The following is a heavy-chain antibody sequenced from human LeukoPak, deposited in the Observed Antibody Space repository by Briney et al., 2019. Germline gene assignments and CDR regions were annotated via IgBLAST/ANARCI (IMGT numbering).Heavy chain of an antibody. D-gene: IGHD4-17*01. J-gene: IGHJ4*02. Sequence: PGGSLRLSCAASGFTFSSYGMHWVRQAPGKGLEWVAVISYDGSNKYYADSVKGRFTISRDNSKNTLYLQMNSLRAEDTAVYYCARSVDYGDYRGNFDYWGQGTLVTVSS. CDR1: GFTFSSYG. CDR3: ARSVDYGDYRGNFDY. CDR2: ISYDGSNK. V-gene: IGHV3-30*03.